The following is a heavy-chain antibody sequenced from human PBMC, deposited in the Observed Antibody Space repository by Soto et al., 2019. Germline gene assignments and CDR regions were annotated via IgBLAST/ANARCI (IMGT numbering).Heavy chain of an antibody. CDR1: GFALSSFD. CDR3: ARDALVRGVHPPDY. D-gene: IGHD3-10*01. CDR2: IWYDGSNE. V-gene: IGHV3-33*01. Sequence: QVQLAESGGGVVQSGRSLRLSCAASGFALSSFDMHWVRQAPGKGLEWVAVIWYDGSNEYYAESVKGRFTISRDNSKNTLYLQMDSLRGEDTAVYYCARDALVRGVHPPDYWGQGTLVTVSS. J-gene: IGHJ4*02.